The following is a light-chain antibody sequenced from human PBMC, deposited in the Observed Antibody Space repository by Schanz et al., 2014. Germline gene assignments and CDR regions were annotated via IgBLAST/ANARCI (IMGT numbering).Light chain of an antibody. CDR2: AAS. CDR1: QSVSSSY. J-gene: IGKJ2*01. Sequence: DIVLTQSPGTLSLSPGERATLSCRASQSVSSSYLGWYQQKPGQPLRLLVYAASSRATGIADRFSGSGSGTDFTLTIDRLEPEDFAVYYCQQPGTFGQGTKLEIK. CDR3: QQPGT. V-gene: IGKV3-20*01.